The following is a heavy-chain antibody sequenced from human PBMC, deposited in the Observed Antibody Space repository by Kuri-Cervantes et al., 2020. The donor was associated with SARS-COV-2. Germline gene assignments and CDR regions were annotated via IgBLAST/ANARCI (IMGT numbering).Heavy chain of an antibody. CDR3: AKGKSVNFAKNYFDY. CDR1: GFTFSSYS. V-gene: IGHV3-48*01. D-gene: IGHD3-9*01. CDR2: ISSSSSTI. J-gene: IGHJ4*02. Sequence: GESLKISCAASGFTFSSYSMNWVRQAPGKGLEWVSYISSSSSTIYYADSVKGRFTISRDSAKNSLYLQMNSLRAEDTAVYYCAKGKSVNFAKNYFDYWGQGTLVTVSS.